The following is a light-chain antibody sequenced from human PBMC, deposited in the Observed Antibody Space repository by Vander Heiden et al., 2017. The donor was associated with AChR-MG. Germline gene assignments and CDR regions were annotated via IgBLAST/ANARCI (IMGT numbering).Light chain of an antibody. CDR2: DVT. J-gene: IGLJ3*02. V-gene: IGLV2-11*01. Sequence: QSALTQPRSVSGSPGQSVTIPCTGTSSDVGNYNYVSWYQWHPGKDLKLMIYDVTKRPSGVPDRFSGSKSGNTASLSISGLQAEDEAEYYCCSYAGNSWVFGGGTKLTVL. CDR1: SSDVGNYNY. CDR3: CSYAGNSWV.